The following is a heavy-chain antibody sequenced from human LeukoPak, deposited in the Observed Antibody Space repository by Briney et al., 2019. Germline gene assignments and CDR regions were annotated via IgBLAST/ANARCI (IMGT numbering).Heavy chain of an antibody. Sequence: SETLSLTCAVYGGSFRGYYWSWIRQPPGKGLEWIGEINHSGSTNYNPSLKSRVAISVDTSKNQFSLKLSSVTAADTAVYYRARGVDPDAFDIWGQGTMVTVSS. J-gene: IGHJ3*02. CDR3: ARGVDPDAFDI. V-gene: IGHV4-34*01. CDR1: GGSFRGYY. CDR2: INHSGST. D-gene: IGHD5-12*01.